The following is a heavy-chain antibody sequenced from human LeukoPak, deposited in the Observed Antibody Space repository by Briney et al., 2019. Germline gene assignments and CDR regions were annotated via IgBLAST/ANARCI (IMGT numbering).Heavy chain of an antibody. Sequence: GGSLRLSCAASGVTFSSYGMNWVRQAPGKGLEWVAHINPDGRDTYYVDSVKGRFTISRDNAQNSMYLQMNSLRVEDTAVYYCTSWGDTTAEYFQRWGQGTLVTVSS. D-gene: IGHD2-21*02. V-gene: IGHV3-7*01. CDR2: INPDGRDT. CDR3: TSWGDTTAEYFQR. CDR1: GVTFSSYG. J-gene: IGHJ1*01.